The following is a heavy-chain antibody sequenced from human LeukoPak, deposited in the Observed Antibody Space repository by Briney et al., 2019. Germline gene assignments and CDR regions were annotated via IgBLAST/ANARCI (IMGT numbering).Heavy chain of an antibody. CDR2: IFYSGST. V-gene: IGHV4-59*01. Sequence: SETLSLTCTVSGGSISSYYWSWIRQPPGKGLEWIGYIFYSGSTNYNPSLKSRVTISVDTSKNQFSLRLSSVTAADTAVYYCASEERDGYKRVSDCWGQGTLVTVSS. D-gene: IGHD5-24*01. CDR3: ASEERDGYKRVSDC. J-gene: IGHJ4*02. CDR1: GGSISSYY.